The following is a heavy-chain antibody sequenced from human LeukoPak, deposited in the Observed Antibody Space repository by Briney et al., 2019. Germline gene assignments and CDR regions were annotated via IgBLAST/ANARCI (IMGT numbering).Heavy chain of an antibody. CDR2: INHSGST. CDR3: ARGRWPGRSPLDY. CDR1: GGSFSGYY. V-gene: IGHV4-34*01. J-gene: IGHJ4*02. D-gene: IGHD1-14*01. Sequence: SETLSLTCAVYGGSFSGYYWSWIRQPPGKGLEWIGEINHSGSTNYNPSLKSRVTISVDTSKNQSSLKLSSVTAADTAVYYCARGRWPGRSPLDYWGQGTLVTVSS.